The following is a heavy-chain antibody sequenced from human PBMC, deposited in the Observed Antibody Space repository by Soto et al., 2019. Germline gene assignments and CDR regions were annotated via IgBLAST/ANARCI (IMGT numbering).Heavy chain of an antibody. V-gene: IGHV4-59*01. CDR3: ARAWGFYFDY. D-gene: IGHD1-26*01. CDR2: IYYSGST. Sequence: QVQLQESGPGLVKPSETLSLTCTVSGGSISSYYWSWIRQPPGKGLELIGYIYYSGSTNYNPSLRSRATIPVDTSKNQFSLKLSYVTAADTAVYYCARAWGFYFDYWGQGTLVTVSS. J-gene: IGHJ4*02. CDR1: GGSISSYY.